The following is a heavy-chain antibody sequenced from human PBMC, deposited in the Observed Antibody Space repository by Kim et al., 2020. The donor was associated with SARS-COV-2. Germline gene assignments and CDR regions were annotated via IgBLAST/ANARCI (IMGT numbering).Heavy chain of an antibody. CDR2: VNSGVSNT. D-gene: IGHD3-10*01. CDR3: AKGRGSGSSSFDY. V-gene: IGHV3-23*03. J-gene: IGHJ4*02. CDR1: GFTFTSYA. Sequence: GGSLRLSCAASGFTFTSYAMNWVRQAPGKGLEWVSSVNSGVSNTYYADSVKGRFTISRDNSKNTLYLQMNSLRAEDTAVYYCAKGRGSGSSSFDYWGQG.